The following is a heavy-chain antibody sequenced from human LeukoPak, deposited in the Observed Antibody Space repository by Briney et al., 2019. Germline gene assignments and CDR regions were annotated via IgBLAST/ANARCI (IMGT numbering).Heavy chain of an antibody. V-gene: IGHV1-69*13. J-gene: IGHJ4*02. D-gene: IGHD3-22*01. CDR2: IIPIFATA. CDR1: GGTFSSYA. Sequence: ASVKVSWKASGGTFSSYAISWVRQAPGQGLEWMGGIIPIFATANYAQKFQGRVTITADESTSTAYMELSSLRSEDTAVYYCARGPITTRSHFDYWGQGTLVTVSS. CDR3: ARGPITTRSHFDY.